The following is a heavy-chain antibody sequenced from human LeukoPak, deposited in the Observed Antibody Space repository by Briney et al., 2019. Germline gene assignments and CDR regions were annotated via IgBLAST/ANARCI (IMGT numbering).Heavy chain of an antibody. Sequence: SETLSLTCTVSGGSISSYYWSCIRQPPGKGLEWIGYIYYSGSTNYNPSLKSRVTISVDTSKNQFSLKLSPVTAADTAVYYCAREGSGWYSYDYWGQGTLVTVSS. CDR3: AREGSGWYSYDY. J-gene: IGHJ4*02. CDR2: IYYSGST. CDR1: GGSISSYY. V-gene: IGHV4-59*01. D-gene: IGHD6-19*01.